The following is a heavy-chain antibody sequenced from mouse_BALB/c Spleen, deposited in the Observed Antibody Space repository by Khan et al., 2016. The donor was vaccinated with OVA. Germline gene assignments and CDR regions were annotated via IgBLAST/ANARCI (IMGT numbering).Heavy chain of an antibody. J-gene: IGHJ3*01. V-gene: IGHV14-1*02. CDR2: IDPENDNT. CDR3: ARDCYSHCFAY. D-gene: IGHD2-3*01. CDR1: GFDITDYY. Sequence: VQLKESGAELVRPGALVNLSCKASGFDITDYYMHWVKQRPEQGLEWIGWIDPENDNTIYDPQFQGQASITSDTSSNTTYLQLSSLTSEDTAVYYCARDCYSHCFAYWGQGTLVTVSA.